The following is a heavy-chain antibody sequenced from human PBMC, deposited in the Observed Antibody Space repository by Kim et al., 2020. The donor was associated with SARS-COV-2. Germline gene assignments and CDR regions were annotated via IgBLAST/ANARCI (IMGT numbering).Heavy chain of an antibody. J-gene: IGHJ5*02. CDR3: ARLVMTTVTIGWFDP. CDR1: GYTFTGYY. D-gene: IGHD4-17*01. Sequence: ASVKVSCKASGYTFTGYYMHWVRPAPGQGLEWMGWINPNSGGTNYAQKFQGRVTMTRDTSISTAYMGLSRLRSDDTAVYYCARLVMTTVTIGWFDPWGQGSLVTVSS. CDR2: INPNSGGT. V-gene: IGHV1-2*02.